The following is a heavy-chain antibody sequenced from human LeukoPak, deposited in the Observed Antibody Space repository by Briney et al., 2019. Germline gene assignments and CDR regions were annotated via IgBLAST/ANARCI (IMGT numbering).Heavy chain of an antibody. CDR3: ATKQWLAPPPDS. CDR1: GFTFSKYW. J-gene: IGHJ4*02. CDR2: INTDGTVT. V-gene: IGHV3-74*01. Sequence: GGSLRLSCAASGFTFSKYWMLWVRQAPGKGLESVSRINTDGTVTTYADSVKGRFTVSRGNANNTMFLQMNSVRDEDTAVYYCATKQWLAPPPDSWGQGTPVTVSS. D-gene: IGHD6-19*01.